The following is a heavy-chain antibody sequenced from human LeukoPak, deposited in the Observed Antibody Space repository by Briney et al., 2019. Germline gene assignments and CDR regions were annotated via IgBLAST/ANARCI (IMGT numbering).Heavy chain of an antibody. Sequence: PSETLSLTCTVSGGSISSSSYYWGWIRQPPGKGLEWIGNIYDGGSTHYNPSLKSRLTMSVDTSKNHFSLRLNSVTAADTAIYYCATHRRPGSGGYENAFEIWGQGTMVTVSS. D-gene: IGHD5-12*01. CDR2: IYDGGST. CDR3: ATHRRPGSGGYENAFEI. CDR1: GGSISSSSYY. V-gene: IGHV4-39*01. J-gene: IGHJ3*02.